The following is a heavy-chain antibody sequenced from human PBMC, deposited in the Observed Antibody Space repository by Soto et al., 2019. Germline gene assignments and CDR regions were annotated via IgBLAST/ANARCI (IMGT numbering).Heavy chain of an antibody. Sequence: EVQLVESGGGLVKPGGSLKLSCAASGFTFSGSAMHWVRQASGKGLEWVGRIRSKANSYATAYAASVKGRFTIYRDNTKNTAYLQMNSLKSEDPAVYYRTRRGHSGPVPDYSGQWTLVADTS. CDR1: GFTFSGSA. J-gene: IGHJ4*02. CDR2: IRSKANSYAT. V-gene: IGHV3-73*02. CDR3: TRRGHSGPVPDY. D-gene: IGHD6-25*01.